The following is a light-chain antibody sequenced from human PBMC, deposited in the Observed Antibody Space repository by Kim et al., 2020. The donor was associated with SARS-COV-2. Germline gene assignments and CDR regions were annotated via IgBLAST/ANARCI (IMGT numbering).Light chain of an antibody. CDR1: QSISSY. V-gene: IGKV1-9*01. J-gene: IGKJ4*01. Sequence: DIQLTQSPSFLSASVGDRVTITCRASQSISSYLAWYQQKPGKAPKLLIYAASTLQSGVPSRFSGSGSGTEFTLTISSLQPEDFATYYCQQLNSYLALTFGGGTKVDIK. CDR3: QQLNSYLALT. CDR2: AAS.